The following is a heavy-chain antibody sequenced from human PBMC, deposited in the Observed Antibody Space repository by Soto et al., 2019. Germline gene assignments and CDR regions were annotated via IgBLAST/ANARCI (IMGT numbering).Heavy chain of an antibody. CDR3: ARLTGDLDL. D-gene: IGHD7-27*01. CDR1: CVSISRSGYS. CDR2: ISHSVGI. V-gene: IGHV4-30-2*01. J-gene: IGHJ5*02. Sequence: PSEILSLTCAFSCVSISRSGYSWSWIRQPPGKGLEWIGYISHSVGIYYNPSLKSRVTISVDGSKNQFSLKLNSVTAADTSVYLCARLTGDLDLWGQEIVLHVSS.